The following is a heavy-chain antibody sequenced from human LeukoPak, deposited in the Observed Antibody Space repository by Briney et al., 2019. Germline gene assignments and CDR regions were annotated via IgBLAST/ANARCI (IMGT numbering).Heavy chain of an antibody. CDR3: ARAGEGSYGDYFDY. J-gene: IGHJ4*02. V-gene: IGHV3-48*03. Sequence: GGSLRLSCAASGFTFSSYEMNWVRQAPGKGLEWVSYISSSGSTIYYADSVKGRFTISRDNAKNSLYLQMNSLRAEDTAVYYCARAGEGSYGDYFDYWGQGTLVTVSS. D-gene: IGHD4-17*01. CDR1: GFTFSSYE. CDR2: ISSSGSTI.